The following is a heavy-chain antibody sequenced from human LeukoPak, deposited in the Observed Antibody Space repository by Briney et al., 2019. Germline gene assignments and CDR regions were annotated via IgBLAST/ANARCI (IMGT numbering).Heavy chain of an antibody. J-gene: IGHJ5*02. Sequence: GGSLRLSCAASGFTFNIYAMSWVRQAPGKGLEWVSYISSGSSTIYYADSVKGRFTVSRDNAKNSLYVQMNSLRAEDTAVYYCAREAGSSWSYNWFDPWGQGTLVTVSS. CDR3: AREAGSSWSYNWFDP. D-gene: IGHD6-13*01. CDR2: ISSGSSTI. CDR1: GFTFNIYA. V-gene: IGHV3-48*01.